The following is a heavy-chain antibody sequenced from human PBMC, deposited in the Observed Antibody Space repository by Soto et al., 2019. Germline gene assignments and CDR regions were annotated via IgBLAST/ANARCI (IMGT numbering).Heavy chain of an antibody. CDR2: INHSGST. CDR1: GGSFSGYY. J-gene: IGHJ5*02. V-gene: IGHV4-34*01. CDR3: ARGGRITIFGVVHNWFDP. D-gene: IGHD3-3*01. Sequence: SETLSLTCAVYGGSFSGYYWSWIRQPPGKGLEWIGEINHSGSTNYNPSLKSRVTISVDTSKNQFSLKLSSVTAVDTAVYYCARGGRITIFGVVHNWFDPWGQGTLVTVSS.